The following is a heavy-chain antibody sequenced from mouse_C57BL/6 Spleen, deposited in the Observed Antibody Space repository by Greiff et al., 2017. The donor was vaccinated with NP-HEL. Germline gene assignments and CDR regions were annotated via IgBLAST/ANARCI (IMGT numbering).Heavy chain of an antibody. J-gene: IGHJ4*01. V-gene: IGHV1-4*01. CDR1: GYTFTSYT. CDR2: INPSSGYT. D-gene: IGHD1-1*01. CDR3: TRGGYYGSRAMYY. Sequence: QVQLQQSGAELARPGASVKMSCKASGYTFTSYTMHWVKQRPGQGLEWIGYINPSSGYTKYNHKFKDKATLTADKSSSQAYMQLSCLTSEDSAVYYCTRGGYYGSRAMYYWGKGTSVTVDS.